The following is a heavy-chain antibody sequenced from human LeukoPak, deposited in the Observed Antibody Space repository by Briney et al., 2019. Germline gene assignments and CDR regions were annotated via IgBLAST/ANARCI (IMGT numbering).Heavy chain of an antibody. CDR3: ARSARIVVVPAAI. J-gene: IGHJ4*02. D-gene: IGHD2-2*01. V-gene: IGHV1-2*02. Sequence: ASVKGSCKASGYTFTGYYMHWVRQAPGQGLEWMGWINPNSGGTNYAQKFQGRVTMTRDTSISTAYMELSRLRSDDMAVYYCARSARIVVVPAAIWGQGTLVTVSS. CDR2: INPNSGGT. CDR1: GYTFTGYY.